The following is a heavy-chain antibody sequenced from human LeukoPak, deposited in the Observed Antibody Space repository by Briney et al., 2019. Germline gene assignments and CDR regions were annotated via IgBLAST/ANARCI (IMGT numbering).Heavy chain of an antibody. CDR1: GYSISSGYY. D-gene: IGHD6-13*01. CDR3: ARLRSSSLVDY. CDR2: IYHSGST. J-gene: IGHJ4*02. Sequence: PSETLSLTCAVSGYSISSGYYWGWIRQPPGKGLEWIGSIYHSGSTYYYPSLKSRVTISVDTSKNQFSLKLSSVTAADTAVYYCARLRSSSLVDYWGQGTLVTVSS. V-gene: IGHV4-38-2*01.